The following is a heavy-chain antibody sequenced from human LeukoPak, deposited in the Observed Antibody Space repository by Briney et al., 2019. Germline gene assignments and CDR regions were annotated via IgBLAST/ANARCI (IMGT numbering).Heavy chain of an antibody. CDR3: ARITGLGYSSSWYQLYYFDY. CDR1: GGSISSSSYY. D-gene: IGHD6-13*01. Sequence: PSETLSLTCTVSGGSISSSSYYWGWIRQPPGKGLEWIGSIYYSGSTYYNPSLKSRVTISVDTSKNQFSLKLSSVTAADTAVYYCARITGLGYSSSWYQLYYFDYWGQGTLVTVSS. V-gene: IGHV4-39*01. CDR2: IYYSGST. J-gene: IGHJ4*02.